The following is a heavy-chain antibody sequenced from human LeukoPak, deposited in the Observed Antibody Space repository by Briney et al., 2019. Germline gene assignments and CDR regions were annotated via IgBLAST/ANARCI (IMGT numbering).Heavy chain of an antibody. CDR3: ARAPAPMASYYFDY. Sequence: KSSETLSLTCAVYGGSFSGYYWSWIRQPPGKGLEWIGEINHSGSTNYNPSLKSRVTISVDTSKNQFSLKLSSVTAADTAVYYCARAPAPMASYYFDYWGQGTLVTVSS. D-gene: IGHD2-2*01. CDR2: INHSGST. V-gene: IGHV4-34*01. CDR1: GGSFSGYY. J-gene: IGHJ4*02.